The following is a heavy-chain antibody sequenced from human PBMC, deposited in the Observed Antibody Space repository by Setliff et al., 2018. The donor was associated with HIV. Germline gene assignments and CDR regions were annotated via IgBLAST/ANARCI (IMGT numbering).Heavy chain of an antibody. CDR1: GDSISTDY. V-gene: IGHV4-4*09. Sequence: PSETLSLTCTVSGDSISTDYWTWIRQPPGKGLEWIGYIYNSASTSYNPSLKSRVTISVDTSKNQFSLKLSSVTAADTAVYYCASRRAAMWHGLFVGFENWGQGTLVTVSS. CDR3: ASRRAAMWHGLFVGFEN. CDR2: IYNSAST. J-gene: IGHJ4*02. D-gene: IGHD1-26*01.